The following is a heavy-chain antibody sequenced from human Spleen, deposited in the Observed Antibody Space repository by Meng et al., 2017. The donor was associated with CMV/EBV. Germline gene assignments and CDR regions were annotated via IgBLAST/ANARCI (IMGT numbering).Heavy chain of an antibody. CDR3: ARQYCSGVKCRFDY. CDR1: GFTFSSYW. CDR2: IKQDGSEK. D-gene: IGHD2-15*01. Sequence: GESLKISCAASGFTFSSYWMSWVRQAPGKGLEWVANIKQDGSEKYYVDSVKGRFTISRDNTKDSLYLQMRSLGAEDTAVYYCARQYCSGVKCRFDYWGQGTPVTVSS. V-gene: IGHV3-7*03. J-gene: IGHJ4*02.